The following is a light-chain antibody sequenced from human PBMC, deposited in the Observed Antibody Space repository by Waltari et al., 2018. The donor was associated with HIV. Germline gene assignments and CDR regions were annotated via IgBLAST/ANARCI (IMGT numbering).Light chain of an antibody. CDR2: DTY. CDR1: RSTLERTS. J-gene: IGLJ1*01. CDR3: ATWDDTLTTFV. Sequence: QFVLTHPPSVSAAPGQGVTISCSADRSTLERTSASWYKLVQGTSPKLLIYDTYQRPSGIPARFSGSRSGTSVALIITGLQTGDEADYFCATWDDTLTTFVFGDATTVT. V-gene: IGLV1-51*01.